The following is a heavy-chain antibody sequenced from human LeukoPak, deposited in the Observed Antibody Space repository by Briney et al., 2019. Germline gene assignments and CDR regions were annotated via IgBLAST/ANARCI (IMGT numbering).Heavy chain of an antibody. V-gene: IGHV4-61*02. Sequence: SETLSLTCTVSGDSISSGSYYWSWIRQPAGKGLEWIGRIYASGSTNYSPSLKSRVTISVDTSKNQFSLKLSSVTAADTAVYYCARDAVAGTLNYMDVWGKGTTVTISS. CDR1: GDSISSGSYY. CDR3: ARDAVAGTLNYMDV. D-gene: IGHD6-19*01. J-gene: IGHJ6*03. CDR2: IYASGST.